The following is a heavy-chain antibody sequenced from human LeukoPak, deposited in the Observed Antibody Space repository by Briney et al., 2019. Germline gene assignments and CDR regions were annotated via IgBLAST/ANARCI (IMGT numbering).Heavy chain of an antibody. CDR3: ARGPNTGGFDY. CDR1: GYTFTAYY. Sequence: ASVKVSCKASGYTFTAYYLHWTRQAPGQGLEWMGWINPDSGGTVYAQKFQGRVTLTRDTSISTVYMELGGLRSDDMAMYYCARGPNTGGFDYWGQGTLVTVSS. CDR2: INPDSGGT. D-gene: IGHD3-10*01. J-gene: IGHJ4*02. V-gene: IGHV1-2*02.